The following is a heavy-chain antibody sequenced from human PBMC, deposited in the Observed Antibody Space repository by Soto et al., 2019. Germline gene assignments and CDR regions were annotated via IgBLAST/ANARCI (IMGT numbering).Heavy chain of an antibody. D-gene: IGHD5-18*01. J-gene: IGHJ4*02. Sequence: QGQLVQSGAEVKKPGASVKVSCKASGYTFSTYGVSWVRQAPGQGLGWMGWITVSNGNTNYIDNLQGRVTMTTDTSTNTAYMELWRLRSDDSAVYYCARSYSYGSYWYFDDWGQGTLVIVSS. CDR3: ARSYSYGSYWYFDD. V-gene: IGHV1-18*04. CDR2: ITVSNGNT. CDR1: GYTFSTYG.